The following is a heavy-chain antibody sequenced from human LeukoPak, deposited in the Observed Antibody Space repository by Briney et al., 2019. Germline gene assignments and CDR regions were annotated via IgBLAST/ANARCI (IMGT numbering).Heavy chain of an antibody. CDR3: ARDSRDGTFDY. Sequence: GGSLRLSCAASGFTFSSYAMHWVRQAPGKGLEWVAVISYDGSNKYYADSVEGRFTISRDNSKNTLYLQMNSLRAEDTAVYYCARDSRDGTFDYWGQGTLVTVSS. CDR1: GFTFSSYA. CDR2: ISYDGSNK. V-gene: IGHV3-30-3*01. J-gene: IGHJ4*02. D-gene: IGHD6-13*01.